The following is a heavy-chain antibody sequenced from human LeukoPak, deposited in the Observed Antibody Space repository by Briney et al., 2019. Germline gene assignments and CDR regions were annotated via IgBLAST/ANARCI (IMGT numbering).Heavy chain of an antibody. CDR1: GYTFTGYF. V-gene: IGHV1-2*02. D-gene: IGHD2-21*02. J-gene: IGHJ5*01. CDR3: ARMDLDGGDSIGFDS. Sequence: ASVKVSFKASGYTFTGYFMHWVRQAPGQGLEWMEWINPNIGDASYAQKFQGRVTMTRDRSINTAYMELSRLTSDDTAVYYCARMDLDGGDSIGFDSWGQGTLVTVSS. CDR2: INPNIGDA.